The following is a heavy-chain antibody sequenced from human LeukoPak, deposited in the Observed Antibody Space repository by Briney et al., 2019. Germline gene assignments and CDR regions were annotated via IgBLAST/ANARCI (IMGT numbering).Heavy chain of an antibody. J-gene: IGHJ4*02. CDR2: IHNTSSYT. CDR3: ARAANTAAGTPTLAIDY. CDR1: GFTFSDYY. D-gene: IGHD6-13*01. Sequence: PGGSLRLSCAASGFTFSDYYMSWIRQAPGKGLEWVSYIHNTSSYTSYADSVRGRFTISRDNAKNSLYLQMNSLRAEDTAVYYCARAANTAAGTPTLAIDYWGQGTPVTVSS. V-gene: IGHV3-11*05.